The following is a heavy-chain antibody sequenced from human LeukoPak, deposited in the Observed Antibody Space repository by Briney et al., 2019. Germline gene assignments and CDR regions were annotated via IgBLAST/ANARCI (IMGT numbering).Heavy chain of an antibody. V-gene: IGHV4-39*07. CDR3: ARDPYGQLDWFDP. D-gene: IGHD6-13*01. J-gene: IGHJ5*02. Sequence: SETLSLTCTVSGGSISSSSYYWGWIRQPPGKGLEWIGAIYYSGSTYYNPSLKSRVSISVDTSKNQFSLKLSSGTAADTAVYYCARDPYGQLDWFDPWGQGTLVTVSS. CDR1: GGSISSSSYY. CDR2: IYYSGST.